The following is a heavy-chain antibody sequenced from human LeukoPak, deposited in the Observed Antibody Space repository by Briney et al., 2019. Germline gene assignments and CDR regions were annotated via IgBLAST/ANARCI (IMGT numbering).Heavy chain of an antibody. D-gene: IGHD3-22*01. J-gene: IGHJ4*02. CDR1: GFTFSDHY. V-gene: IGHV3-72*01. CDR3: SREGWGIVVVIVLFFDY. Sequence: PGGSLRLSCAASGFTFSDHYMDWVRQAPGRGLEWVGRTRDKANSYTTEYGASVKGRFTISRDDSKNSLYLQMNSLKTEDTAVYYCSREGWGIVVVIVLFFDYWDQGTLVTVSS. CDR2: TRDKANSYTT.